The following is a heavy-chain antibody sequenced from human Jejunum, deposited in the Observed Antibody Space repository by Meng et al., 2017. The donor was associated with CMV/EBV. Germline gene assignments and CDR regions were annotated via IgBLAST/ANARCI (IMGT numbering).Heavy chain of an antibody. CDR2: ISGDGSST. CDR1: EFNFSNDW. D-gene: IGHD5-12*01. J-gene: IGHJ4*02. V-gene: IGHV3-74*01. CDR3: ARSRYSGSDRSFDY. Sequence: SEFNFSNDWMHWVRQVPGKGMMWVSRISGDGSSTATLDSMKGRFTISRDNAKNSLFLQMNSLRGDDTGVYYCARSRYSGSDRSFDYWGQGTLVTVSS.